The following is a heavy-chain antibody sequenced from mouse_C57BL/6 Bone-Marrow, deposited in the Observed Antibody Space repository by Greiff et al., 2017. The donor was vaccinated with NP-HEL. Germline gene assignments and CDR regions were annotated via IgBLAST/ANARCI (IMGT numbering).Heavy chain of an antibody. CDR3: ARRDYYPYFDY. V-gene: IGHV1-81*01. CDR2: IYPRSGNT. J-gene: IGHJ2*01. Sequence: VKLMESGAELARPGASVKLSCKASGYTFTSYGISWVKQRTGQGLEWIGEIYPRSGNTYYNEKFKGKATLTADKSSSTAYMELRSLTSEDSAVYFCARRDYYPYFDYWGQGTTLTVSS. CDR1: GYTFTSYG. D-gene: IGHD1-1*01.